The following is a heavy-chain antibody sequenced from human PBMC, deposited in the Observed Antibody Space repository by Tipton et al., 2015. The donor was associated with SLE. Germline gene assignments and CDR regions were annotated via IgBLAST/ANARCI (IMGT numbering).Heavy chain of an antibody. V-gene: IGHV4-34*01. J-gene: IGHJ4*02. CDR2: INHSGST. D-gene: IGHD6-6*01. CDR3: ARLGSSTRGGYFDY. CDR1: GGSFSGYY. Sequence: TLSLTCAVYGGSFSGYYWSWIRQPPGKGLERIGEINHSGSTNYNPSLKSRVTISVDTSKNQFSLKLSSVTAADTAVYYCARLGSSTRGGYFDYWGQGTLVTVSS.